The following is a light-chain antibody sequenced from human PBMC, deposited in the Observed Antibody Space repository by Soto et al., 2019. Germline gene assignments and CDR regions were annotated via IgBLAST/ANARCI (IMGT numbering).Light chain of an antibody. V-gene: IGKV3-11*01. J-gene: IGKJ5*01. Sequence: ETVLTQSPATLSLSPGERATLSCRASQSVSRYLAWYQQKPGQGPRLLIYDASNRATGIPARFSGSGSGTDFTLTISSLEPEDFASYYCQQRSNWPPITFGQGTRLEIK. CDR2: DAS. CDR3: QQRSNWPPIT. CDR1: QSVSRY.